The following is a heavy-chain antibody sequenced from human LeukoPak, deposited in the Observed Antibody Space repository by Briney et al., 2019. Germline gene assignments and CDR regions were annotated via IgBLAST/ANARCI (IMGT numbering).Heavy chain of an antibody. Sequence: GGSLRLSCAASGFTFSSYWMNWALQAPGKGLEWVASINHNGNVNYYVDSVKGRFTISRDNAKNSLYLQMSNLRAEDTAVYFCARGGGLDVWGQGATVTVSS. D-gene: IGHD3-16*01. CDR2: INHNGNVN. CDR1: GFTFSSYW. CDR3: ARGGGLDV. V-gene: IGHV3-7*03. J-gene: IGHJ6*02.